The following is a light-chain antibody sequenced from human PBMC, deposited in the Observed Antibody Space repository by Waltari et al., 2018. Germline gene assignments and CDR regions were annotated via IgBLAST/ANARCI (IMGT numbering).Light chain of an antibody. J-gene: IGKJ2*01. CDR3: MQALQTSYT. CDR1: QSLLHSNGNNY. CDR2: LGS. V-gene: IGKV2-28*01. Sequence: DIVMTQSPLSLPVTPGEPASISCRSSQSLLHSNGNNYLEWYLQKPGQSPQLLIYLGSTRASGVPDRFSGSGSGTDFTLKISRVEAEDVGVYYCMQALQTSYTFGQGTKLEIK.